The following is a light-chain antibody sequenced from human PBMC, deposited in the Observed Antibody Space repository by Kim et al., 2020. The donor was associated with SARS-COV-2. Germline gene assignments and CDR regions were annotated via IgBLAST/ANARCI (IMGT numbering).Light chain of an antibody. J-gene: IGLJ2*01. Sequence: GTKVTISCTRSSGSIDDNYVQWYQQRPVGVPTTVIYDDDQRPSGVSDRFSGSIDNSSNSASLTISGLRTEDEADYYCQSYNRDNVLFGGGTQLTVL. CDR2: DDD. V-gene: IGLV6-57*03. CDR1: SGSIDDNY. CDR3: QSYNRDNVL.